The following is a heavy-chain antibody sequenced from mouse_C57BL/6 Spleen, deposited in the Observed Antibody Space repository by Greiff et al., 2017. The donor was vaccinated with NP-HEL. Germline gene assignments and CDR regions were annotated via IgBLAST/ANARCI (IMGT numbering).Heavy chain of an antibody. Sequence: EVKVVESGAELVKPGASVKLSCTASGFNIKDYYMHWVKQRTEQGLEWIGRIDPEDGETKYAPKFQGKATITADTSSNTAYLQLSSLTSEDTAVYYCALIYYGNYDYFDYWGQGTTLTVSS. CDR3: ALIYYGNYDYFDY. CDR1: GFNIKDYY. V-gene: IGHV14-2*01. J-gene: IGHJ2*01. D-gene: IGHD2-1*01. CDR2: IDPEDGET.